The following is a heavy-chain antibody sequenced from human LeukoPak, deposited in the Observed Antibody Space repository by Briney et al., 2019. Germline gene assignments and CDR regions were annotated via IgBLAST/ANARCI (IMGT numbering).Heavy chain of an antibody. V-gene: IGHV3-23*01. J-gene: IGHJ4*02. D-gene: IGHD3-22*01. CDR1: GFTFSSYG. Sequence: GGSLRLSCAASGFTFSSYGMNWVRQAPGKGLEWVSGISGSGGTTYYADSVKGRFTISGDNSKNSLSLQVSSPRAEDTAVYYCAKTNGYYSDWGQGTLVTVSS. CDR2: ISGSGGTT. CDR3: AKTNGYYSD.